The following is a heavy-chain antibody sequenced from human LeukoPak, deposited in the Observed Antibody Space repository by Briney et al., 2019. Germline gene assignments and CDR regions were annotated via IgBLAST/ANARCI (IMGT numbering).Heavy chain of an antibody. CDR2: ISGSGGST. J-gene: IGHJ4*02. V-gene: IGHV3-23*01. CDR1: GFTFSSYA. CDR3: AKDRADYYDSRGYGSADY. Sequence: GGSLRLSCAASGFTFSSYAMSWVRQAPGKGLEWVSAISGSGGSTYYADSVKGRFTISRDNSKNTLYLQMNSRRAEDTAVYYCAKDRADYYDSRGYGSADYWGQGTLVTVSS. D-gene: IGHD3-22*01.